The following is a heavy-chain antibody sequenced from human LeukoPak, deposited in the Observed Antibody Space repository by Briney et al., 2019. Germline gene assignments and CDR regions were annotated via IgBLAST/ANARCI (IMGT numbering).Heavy chain of an antibody. D-gene: IGHD2-2*01. CDR2: ISGSGGST. CDR3: AKGGQWVPVANFDF. J-gene: IGHJ4*02. V-gene: IGHV3-23*01. CDR1: GFTFSSYA. Sequence: QTGGSLRLSCAASGFTFSSYAMSWVRQAPGKGLEWVSAISGSGGSTYYADSVKGRFTISRDNSKNTLYLQMNSLRAEDTAVYYCAKGGQWVPVANFDFWGQGTLVTVSS.